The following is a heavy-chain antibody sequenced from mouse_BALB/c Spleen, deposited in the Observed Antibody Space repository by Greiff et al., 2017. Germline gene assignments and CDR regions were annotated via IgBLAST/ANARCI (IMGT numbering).Heavy chain of an antibody. D-gene: IGHD2-4*01. J-gene: IGHJ3*01. V-gene: IGHV14-4*02. CDR2: IDPENGDT. CDR3: NLYDYDGAY. CDR1: GFNIKDYY. Sequence: DVKLQESGAELVRSGASVKLSCTASGFNIKDYYMHWVKQRPEQGLEWIGWIDPENGDTEYAPKFQGKATMTADTSSNTAYLQLSSLTSEDTAVYYCNLYDYDGAYWGQGTLVTVSA.